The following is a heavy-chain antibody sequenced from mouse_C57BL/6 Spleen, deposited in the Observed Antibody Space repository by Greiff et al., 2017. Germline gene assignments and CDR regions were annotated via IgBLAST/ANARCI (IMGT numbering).Heavy chain of an antibody. CDR3: ARSLDDYYSGFAD. J-gene: IGHJ3*01. D-gene: IGHD2-3*01. V-gene: IGHV1-69*01. CDR1: GYTFTSYW. Sequence: QVQLQQPGAELVMPGASVKLSCKASGYTFTSYWMHWVKQRPGQGLEWIGEIDPSDSYTNYNQKFKGKSTLTVDKSSSTAYMQLSSLTSYDSAVYDGARSLDDYYSGFADWGQGTLVTVSA. CDR2: IDPSDSYT.